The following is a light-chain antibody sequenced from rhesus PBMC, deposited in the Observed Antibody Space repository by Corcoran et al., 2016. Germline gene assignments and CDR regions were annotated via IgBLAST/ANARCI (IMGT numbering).Light chain of an antibody. CDR1: QGISSY. CDR3: LQHNSYPLT. CDR2: AAS. J-gene: IGKJ4*01. V-gene: IGKV1-28*01. Sequence: DIQMTQSPSSLSASVGDTVTITCRASQGISSYLNWFQQKPGKTPKLLIYAASSLESGVPSRFGGSGAGTEFILTISSLQPEDFAAYYCLQHNSYPLTFGGGTKVEIK.